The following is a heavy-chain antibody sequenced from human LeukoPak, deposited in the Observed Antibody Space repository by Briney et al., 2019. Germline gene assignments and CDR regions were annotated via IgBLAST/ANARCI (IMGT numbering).Heavy chain of an antibody. CDR3: ARDGDSWNDFDH. Sequence: GGSLRLSCVASGFSFSTSWMTWVRQAPGEGLEWVANIRKDGREIHYADSLKGRFTISRDNTKNSLFLQMNSLRAEDTGVYYCARDGDSWNDFDHWGQGTLVTVSS. D-gene: IGHD1-1*01. CDR1: GFSFSTSW. V-gene: IGHV3-7*01. J-gene: IGHJ4*02. CDR2: IRKDGREI.